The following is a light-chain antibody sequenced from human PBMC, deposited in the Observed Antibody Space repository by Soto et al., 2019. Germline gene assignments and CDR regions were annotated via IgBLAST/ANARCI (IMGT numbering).Light chain of an antibody. J-gene: IGKJ1*01. CDR3: QQYGSSPIT. CDR2: GAS. V-gene: IGKV3-20*01. CDR1: QSVSTRS. Sequence: IVLTQSPCTLSLSPGERATLSCRASQSVSTRSLAWYHHKPGQAPRLLIYGASIRASGIPDRFSGSGSGTDFTLTISRLEPEDFAVYYCQQYGSSPITFGQGTKVDIK.